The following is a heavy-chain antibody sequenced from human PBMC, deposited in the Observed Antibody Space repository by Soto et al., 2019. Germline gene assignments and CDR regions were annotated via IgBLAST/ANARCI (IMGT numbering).Heavy chain of an antibody. J-gene: IGHJ6*02. Sequence: SLRLSCAGSGFTFTGNSMNWVRQAPGKGLEWVSSISTTSNYIYYADSVKGRFTISGDNAKNSLYLQMNSLRAEDTAAYYCARGRYYGSGSFEGDYYYYGMDVWGQGTTVTVSS. CDR2: ISTTSNYI. CDR3: ARGRYYGSGSFEGDYYYYGMDV. V-gene: IGHV3-21*01. D-gene: IGHD3-10*01. CDR1: GFTFTGNS.